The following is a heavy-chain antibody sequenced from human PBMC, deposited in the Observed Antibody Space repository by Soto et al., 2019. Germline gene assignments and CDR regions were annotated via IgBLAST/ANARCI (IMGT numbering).Heavy chain of an antibody. J-gene: IGHJ4*02. CDR2: ISGSGGST. D-gene: IGHD3-10*01. Sequence: EVQLLDSGGGLVQRGGSLRLSCAASGFTFSSYAMSWVRQAPGKGLEWVSAISGSGGSTYYADSVKGRFTISRDNSKNTLYLQMNSLRAEDTAVYFCAKGILSWFGESFDYWGQGTLVTVSS. V-gene: IGHV3-23*01. CDR3: AKGILSWFGESFDY. CDR1: GFTFSSYA.